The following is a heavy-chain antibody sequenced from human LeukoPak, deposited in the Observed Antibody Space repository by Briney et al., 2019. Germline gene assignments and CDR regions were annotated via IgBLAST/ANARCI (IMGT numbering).Heavy chain of an antibody. CDR3: ARPYRDYDILTGYYPRFDY. D-gene: IGHD3-9*01. CDR1: GGTFSSYA. CDR2: IIPIFGTA. Sequence: GSSVKVSCKASGGTFSSYAISWVRQAPGQGLEWMGGIIPIFGTANYAQKFQGRVTITADESTSTAYLELSSLSSEDTAVYYCARPYRDYDILTGYYPRFDYWGQGTLVTVSS. V-gene: IGHV1-69*01. J-gene: IGHJ4*02.